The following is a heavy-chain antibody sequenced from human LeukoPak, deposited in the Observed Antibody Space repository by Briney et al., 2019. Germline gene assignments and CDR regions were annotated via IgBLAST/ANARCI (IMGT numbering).Heavy chain of an antibody. J-gene: IGHJ4*02. CDR2: ISAYNGNT. CDR3: ARPSSGYYYRGPYYFDY. V-gene: IGHV1-18*01. D-gene: IGHD3-22*01. CDR1: GYTFTSYG. Sequence: ASVKVSCKASGYTFTSYGISWVRQAPGQGLEWMGWISAYNGNTNYAQKLQGRVTMTTDTSTSTAYMELRSLRSDDTAVYYCARPSSGYYYRGPYYFDYWGQGTLVTVSS.